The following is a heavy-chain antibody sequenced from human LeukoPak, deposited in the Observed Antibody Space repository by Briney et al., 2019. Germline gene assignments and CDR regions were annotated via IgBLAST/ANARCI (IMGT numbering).Heavy chain of an antibody. Sequence: QAGGSLRLSCAASGFTFSSYEMNWVRQAPGKGLEWVSHISSSGSTIYYADSVKGRFTISRDNAKNSLSLQMTSLRAEDTAVYYCAGGYDSSAYYYSLNYWGQGTLVTVCS. CDR3: AGGYDSSAYYYSLNY. V-gene: IGHV3-48*03. J-gene: IGHJ4*02. D-gene: IGHD3-22*01. CDR2: ISSSGSTI. CDR1: GFTFSSYE.